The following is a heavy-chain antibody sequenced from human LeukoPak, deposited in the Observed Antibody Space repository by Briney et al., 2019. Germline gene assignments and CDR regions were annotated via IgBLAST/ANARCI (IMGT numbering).Heavy chain of an antibody. D-gene: IGHD6-19*01. CDR3: AKSGAVADYYFDY. V-gene: IGHV3-30*18. CDR1: GFTFSSYG. J-gene: IGHJ4*02. Sequence: GGSLRLSCAASGFTFSSYGMHWVRQAPGKGLEWVAVISYDGSNKYYADSVKGRFTISRDNSKNTLYLQMNSLRAEDTAVYYCAKSGAVADYYFDYWGQGTLVTVSS. CDR2: ISYDGSNK.